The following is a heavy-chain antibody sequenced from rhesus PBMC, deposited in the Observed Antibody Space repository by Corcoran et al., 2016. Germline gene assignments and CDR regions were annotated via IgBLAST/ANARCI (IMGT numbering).Heavy chain of an antibody. Sequence: QVQLQQWGEGLVKPSETLSLTCAVYGGSINSNYWSWIRQPPGKGLEWIWRIRSGGSTNYNPSLKSRVTISIDTAKNQFSLKLSSVTAADTAVYYCARGLIDYWGQGVLVTVSS. CDR3: ARGLIDY. V-gene: IGHV4-160*01. J-gene: IGHJ4*01. CDR1: GGSINSNY. D-gene: IGHD4-11*01. CDR2: IRSGGST.